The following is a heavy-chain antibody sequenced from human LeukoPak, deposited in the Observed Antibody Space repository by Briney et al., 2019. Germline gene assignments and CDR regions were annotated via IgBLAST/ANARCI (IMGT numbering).Heavy chain of an antibody. D-gene: IGHD3-10*01. CDR1: GFTFSQYW. CDR2: IKLDGSEKQDGSEK. Sequence: GGSLRLSCAASGFTFSQYWMSWVRQAPGKGLEWVANIKLDGSEKQDGSEKNYVDSVKGRFTISRDNAKNSLYLQMNSLRAEDTAVYYCARSGRGVDSLYFYMDVWGKGTTVTVSS. J-gene: IGHJ6*03. CDR3: ARSGRGVDSLYFYMDV. V-gene: IGHV3-7*01.